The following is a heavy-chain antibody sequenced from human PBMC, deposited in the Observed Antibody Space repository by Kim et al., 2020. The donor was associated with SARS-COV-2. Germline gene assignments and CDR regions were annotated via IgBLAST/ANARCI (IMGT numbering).Heavy chain of an antibody. V-gene: IGHV1-58*01. CDR3: AAVQGNWNYPPEFDY. J-gene: IGHJ4*02. D-gene: IGHD1-7*01. CDR2: IVVGSGNT. Sequence: SVKVSCKASGFTFTSSAVQWVRQARGQRLEWIGWIVVGSGNTNYAQKFQERVTITRDMSTSTAYMELSSLRSEDTAVYYCAAVQGNWNYPPEFDYWGQGTLVTVSS. CDR1: GFTFTSSA.